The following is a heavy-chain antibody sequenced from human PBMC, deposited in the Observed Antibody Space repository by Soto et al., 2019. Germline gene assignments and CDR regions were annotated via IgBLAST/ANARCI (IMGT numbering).Heavy chain of an antibody. CDR1: GYTFTSYG. V-gene: IGHV1-18*01. J-gene: IGHJ5*02. CDR3: ARDRQWLVNNWFDP. D-gene: IGHD6-19*01. CDR2: ISAYNGNT. Sequence: GASVKVSCKASGYTFTSYGISWVRQAPGQGLEWMGWISAYNGNTNYAQKLQGRVTMTTDTSTSTAYMELRSLRSEDTAVYYCARDRQWLVNNWFDPWGQGTLVTVSS.